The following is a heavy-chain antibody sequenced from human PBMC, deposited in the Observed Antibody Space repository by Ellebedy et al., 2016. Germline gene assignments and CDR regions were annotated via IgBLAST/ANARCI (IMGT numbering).Heavy chain of an antibody. Sequence: GGSLRLSCAASGFTFSDYYMSWIRQAPGKGLEWVSEISRSGGTTYYADSVQGRFTISRDNSKNTLYLQMNSLRGEDTALYYCARDDESRAYDIWGQGTLVTVSS. CDR3: ARDDESRAYDI. J-gene: IGHJ3*02. V-gene: IGHV3-23*01. D-gene: IGHD3-22*01. CDR2: ISRSGGTT. CDR1: GFTFSDYY.